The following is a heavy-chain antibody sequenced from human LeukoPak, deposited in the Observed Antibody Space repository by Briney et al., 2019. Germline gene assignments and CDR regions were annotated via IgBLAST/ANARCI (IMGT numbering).Heavy chain of an antibody. V-gene: IGHV3-30-3*02. Sequence: PGGSLRLSCAASGFTFSSYAMHWVRQAPGKGLEWVAVISYDGSNKYYADSVKGRFTISRDNSKNTLYLQMNSLRAEDTAVYYCAKFVDIVVVPARYYYYYGMDVWGQGTTVTVSS. CDR1: GFTFSSYA. CDR2: ISYDGSNK. D-gene: IGHD2-2*01. CDR3: AKFVDIVVVPARYYYYYGMDV. J-gene: IGHJ6*02.